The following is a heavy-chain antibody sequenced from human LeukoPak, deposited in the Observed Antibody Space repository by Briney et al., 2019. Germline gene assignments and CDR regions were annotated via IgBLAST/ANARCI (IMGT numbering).Heavy chain of an antibody. D-gene: IGHD2-15*01. Sequence: PGGSLRLSCAASGFTFSSYNINWVRQAPGKGLEWVSYISSSRRTISYADSVKGRVTISRDNAKNSLYLQMNSLRAEDTAVYYCARSSSRYCSGGSCYSGVLGYFDYWGQGTLVTVSS. J-gene: IGHJ4*02. V-gene: IGHV3-48*01. CDR1: GFTFSSYN. CDR3: ARSSSRYCSGGSCYSGVLGYFDY. CDR2: ISSSRRTI.